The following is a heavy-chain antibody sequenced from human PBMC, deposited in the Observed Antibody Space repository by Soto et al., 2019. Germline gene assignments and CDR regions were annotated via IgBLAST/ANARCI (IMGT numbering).Heavy chain of an antibody. Sequence: SPTLSLTCAISGDSVSSNSAAWNWIRQSPSRGLEWLGRTYYRSKWYNDYAVSVKSRITINPDTSKNQFSLQLNSVTPEDTAVYYCARAPDYDFWSGYYSRYFQHWGQGTLVTVSS. CDR2: TYYRSKWYN. D-gene: IGHD3-3*01. V-gene: IGHV6-1*01. CDR3: ARAPDYDFWSGYYSRYFQH. J-gene: IGHJ1*01. CDR1: GDSVSSNSAA.